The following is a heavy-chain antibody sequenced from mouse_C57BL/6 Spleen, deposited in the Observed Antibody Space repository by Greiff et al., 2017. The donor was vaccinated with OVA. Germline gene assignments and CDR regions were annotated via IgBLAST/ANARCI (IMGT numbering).Heavy chain of an antibody. Sequence: VQLQQPGAELVKPGASVKLSCKASGYTFTSYWMHWVKQRPGQGLEWIGMIHPNSGSTNYNEKFKSKATLTVEKSSSTAYMQLSSLTSVYSAVYYFARSHYDYDIHYYAMDYWGQKTSVTLSS. CDR2: IHPNSGST. V-gene: IGHV1-64*01. CDR3: ARSHYDYDIHYYAMDY. CDR1: GYTFTSYW. J-gene: IGHJ4*01. D-gene: IGHD2-4*01.